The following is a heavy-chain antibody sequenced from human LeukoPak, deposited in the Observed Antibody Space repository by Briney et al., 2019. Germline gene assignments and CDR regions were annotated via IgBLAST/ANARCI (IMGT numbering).Heavy chain of an antibody. D-gene: IGHD2-21*01. V-gene: IGHV1-24*01. CDR3: ATDPPGGIAGAFDI. J-gene: IGHJ3*02. CDR2: FDPEDGET. Sequence: ASVKVSCKVSGYTLTELSMHWVRQAPGKGLEWMGGFDPEDGETIYAQKFQGRVTMTEDTSTDTAYMELSSLRSEDTAVYYCATDPPGGIAGAFDIWGQGTMVTVSS. CDR1: GYTLTELS.